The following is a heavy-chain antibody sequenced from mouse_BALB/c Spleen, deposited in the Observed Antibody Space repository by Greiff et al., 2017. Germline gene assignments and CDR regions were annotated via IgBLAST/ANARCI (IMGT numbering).Heavy chain of an antibody. Sequence: QVQLKESGPDLVAPSQSLSITCTVSGFSLTSYGVHWVRQPPGKGLEWLVVIWSDGSTTYNSALKSRLSISKDNSKSQVFLKMNSLQTDDTAMYYCARWNGNYDYYAMDYWGQGTSVTVSS. CDR2: IWSDGST. CDR3: ARWNGNYDYYAMDY. J-gene: IGHJ4*01. D-gene: IGHD2-1*01. CDR1: GFSLTSYG. V-gene: IGHV2-6-2*01.